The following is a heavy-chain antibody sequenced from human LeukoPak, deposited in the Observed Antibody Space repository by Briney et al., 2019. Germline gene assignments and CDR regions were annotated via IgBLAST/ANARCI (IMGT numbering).Heavy chain of an antibody. CDR1: GYTFTKYE. CDR3: ARDQSWNYPPDAFDI. V-gene: IGHV1-46*01. Sequence: ASVKVSCKASGYTFTKYEIHWVRQAPGQGLEWMGRINPSDSDTRYAQKFQGRVIMTRDTSTSTVYMELSSLRSEDTALYYCARDQSWNYPPDAFDIWGQGTMVIVSS. CDR2: INPSDSDT. D-gene: IGHD1-7*01. J-gene: IGHJ3*02.